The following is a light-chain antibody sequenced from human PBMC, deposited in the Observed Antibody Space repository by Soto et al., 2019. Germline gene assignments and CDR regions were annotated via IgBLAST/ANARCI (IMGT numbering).Light chain of an antibody. CDR1: SIDVGYYNL. J-gene: IGLJ1*01. Sequence: QSALTPXSSVSGSPGQSITISFPGTSIDVGYYNLVSWYQHHPGKAPKLMIYEGTKRPSGVSNRFSGSKSGNTASLTLSGLQAEDEADYYCCSYARNSTYVFGTGTKVTVL. CDR2: EGT. V-gene: IGLV2-23*01. CDR3: CSYARNSTYV.